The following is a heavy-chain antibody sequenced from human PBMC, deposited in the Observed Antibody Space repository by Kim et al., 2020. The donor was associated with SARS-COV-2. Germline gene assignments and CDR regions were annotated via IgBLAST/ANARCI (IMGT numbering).Heavy chain of an antibody. D-gene: IGHD3-10*01. CDR2: ISSSSSYI. CDR3: ASCGFGELLMRHYYYGMDV. V-gene: IGHV3-21*01. Sequence: GGSLRLSCAASGFTFSSYSMNWVRQAPGKGLEWVSSISSSSSYIYYADSVKGRFTISRDNAKNSLYLQMNSLRAEDTAVYYCASCGFGELLMRHYYYGMDVWGQGTTVTVSS. CDR1: GFTFSSYS. J-gene: IGHJ6*02.